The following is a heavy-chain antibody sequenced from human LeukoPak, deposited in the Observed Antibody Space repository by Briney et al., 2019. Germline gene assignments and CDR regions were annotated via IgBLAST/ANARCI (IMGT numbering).Heavy chain of an antibody. D-gene: IGHD5-24*01. Sequence: GASVKVSCKASGYTFTSYDISWVRQATGQGLEWMGWMNPNSGNTGYAQKFQGRVTITRNTSISTAYMELSSLRSEDTAVYYCARARDGYNSYDAFDIWGQGTMVTVSS. CDR1: GYTFTSYD. CDR2: MNPNSGNT. CDR3: ARARDGYNSYDAFDI. V-gene: IGHV1-8*03. J-gene: IGHJ3*02.